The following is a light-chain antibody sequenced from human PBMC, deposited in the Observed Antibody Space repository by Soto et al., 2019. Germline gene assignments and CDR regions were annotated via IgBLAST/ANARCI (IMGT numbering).Light chain of an antibody. V-gene: IGKV1-5*03. CDR1: QSISTW. J-gene: IGKJ4*01. CDR3: QRDNSYSPLT. CDR2: KTS. Sequence: DIQMTQSPSTLPASVGDRVTITCRANQSISTWLAWYQQKPGKAPNLLIYKTSRLETGVPSRFSGSGAGTEFTIAISLLQADDLSTHFCQRDNSYSPLTFGGGTKVAIK.